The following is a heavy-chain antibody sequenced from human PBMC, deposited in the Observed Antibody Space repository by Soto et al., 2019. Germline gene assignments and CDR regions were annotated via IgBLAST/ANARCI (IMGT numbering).Heavy chain of an antibody. CDR3: ARLPNKSPQN. Sequence: EVQLVESGGGLVQPGGSLRISLVASGFTFSCHWMHWVRQAPGKGLVWVSSISNDGGSTSYADPVKGRFTISRDNAKNTLYLQMNSLRAEDTAVYYCARLPNKSPQNWGQGTLVIVSP. CDR1: GFTFSCHW. J-gene: IGHJ1*01. V-gene: IGHV3-74*01. CDR2: ISNDGGST.